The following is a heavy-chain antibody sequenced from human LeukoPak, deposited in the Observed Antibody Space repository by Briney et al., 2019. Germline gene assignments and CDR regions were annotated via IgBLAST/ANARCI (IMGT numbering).Heavy chain of an antibody. CDR1: GGSFSGYY. J-gene: IGHJ4*02. D-gene: IGHD3-22*01. V-gene: IGHV4-34*01. CDR3: ARSFPNYYDSSGYYFV. CDR2: INHSGST. Sequence: SETLSLTCAAYGGSFSGYYWSWIRQPPEKGLEWIGEINHSGSTNYNPSLKSRVTISVDTSKNQFSLKLSSVTAADTAVYYCARSFPNYYDSSGYYFVWGQGTLVTVSS.